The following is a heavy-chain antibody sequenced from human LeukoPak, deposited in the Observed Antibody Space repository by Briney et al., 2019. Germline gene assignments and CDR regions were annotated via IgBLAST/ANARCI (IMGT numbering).Heavy chain of an antibody. CDR3: ARQQQLAWFDP. J-gene: IGHJ5*02. Sequence: SETLSLTCTVSGGSISNYYWTWIRQPPGKGLEWIGFISYSGNTNYNPSLKSRVTISLDTSKNQFSLKLISVTAADTAVYYCARQQQLAWFDPWGQGTLVTVSS. D-gene: IGHD6-13*01. V-gene: IGHV4-59*01. CDR1: GGSISNYY. CDR2: ISYSGNT.